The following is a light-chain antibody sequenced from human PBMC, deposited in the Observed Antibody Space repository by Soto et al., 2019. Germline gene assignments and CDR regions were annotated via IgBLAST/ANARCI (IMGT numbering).Light chain of an antibody. Sequence: DTQMPQSPSSLSASVGAIVTSTCHASPDTKNSLNWYLQKPRKAPKLLIYDASNLERGVPSRFSGSGAGTEYSLTISSLQPEDNGTYDCQQYENLPLTFGGGTKVEIK. CDR1: PDTKNS. CDR3: QQYENLPLT. CDR2: DAS. J-gene: IGKJ4*01. V-gene: IGKV1-33*01.